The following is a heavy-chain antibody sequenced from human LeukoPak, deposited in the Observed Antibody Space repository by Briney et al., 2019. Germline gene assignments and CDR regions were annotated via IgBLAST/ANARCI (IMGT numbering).Heavy chain of an antibody. D-gene: IGHD6-19*01. V-gene: IGHV3-23*01. CDR1: WFTVSNNY. Sequence: GGSLTLAWAASWFTVSNNYMSWVRQAPGKGLEWVSGISGSGGITNTADSVKGRSTTARDNSKNTLHLQMTRLRAEDPDVYYCEKAQSGWHLFDYWGQGTLVTVSS. J-gene: IGHJ4*02. CDR2: ISGSGGIT. CDR3: EKAQSGWHLFDY.